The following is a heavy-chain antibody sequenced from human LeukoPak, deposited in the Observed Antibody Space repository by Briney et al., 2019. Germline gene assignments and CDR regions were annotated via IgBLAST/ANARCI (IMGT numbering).Heavy chain of an antibody. V-gene: IGHV4-30-2*01. CDR1: GGSISSGGYS. D-gene: IGHD1-1*01. Sequence: SQTLSLTCAVSGGSISSGGYSWSWIRHPPGKGVEWIGYIYHSGSTYYSPSLKSRVTISVDRSKNQFSLKLSSVTAADTAVYYCARGTERASWFDPWGQGTLVTVSS. CDR3: ARGTERASWFDP. J-gene: IGHJ5*02. CDR2: IYHSGST.